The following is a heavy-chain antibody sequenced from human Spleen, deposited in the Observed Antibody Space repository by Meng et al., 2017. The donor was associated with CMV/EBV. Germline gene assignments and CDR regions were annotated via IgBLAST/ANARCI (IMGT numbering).Heavy chain of an antibody. D-gene: IGHD3-16*02. CDR3: ARVRGGLYQYYNAMDL. V-gene: IGHV5-51*01. Sequence: GESLKMSCKASGYTFTNYWSGWVRQVPGKGLEWMGIIYPADSDTRYSPSFQGQVTISVDKSMSTTYLQWSSLKASDTAIYYCARVRGGLYQYYNAMDLWVPRPPVTVSS. CDR1: GYTFTNYW. CDR2: IYPADSDT. J-gene: IGHJ6*02.